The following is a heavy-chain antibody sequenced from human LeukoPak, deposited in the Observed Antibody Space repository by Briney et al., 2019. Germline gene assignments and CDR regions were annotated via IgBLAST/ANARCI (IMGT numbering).Heavy chain of an antibody. CDR3: ARVGYYDSSGSYYFDY. CDR1: GGTFSSYA. D-gene: IGHD3-22*01. Sequence: ASVKVSCKASGGTFSSYAISWLRQAPGQGLEWMGGIIPIFGTANYAQKFQGRVTITTDESTSTAYMELSSLRSEDTAVYYCARVGYYDSSGSYYFDYWGQGTLVTVSS. V-gene: IGHV1-69*05. CDR2: IIPIFGTA. J-gene: IGHJ4*02.